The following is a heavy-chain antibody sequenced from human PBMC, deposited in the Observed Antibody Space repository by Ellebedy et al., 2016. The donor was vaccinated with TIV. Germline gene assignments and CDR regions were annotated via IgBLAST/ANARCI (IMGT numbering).Heavy chain of an antibody. CDR2: MNPNSGNP. D-gene: IGHD3-10*01. J-gene: IGHJ6*02. CDR3: ARVYGSGSYLYYYYGMDV. CDR1: GYTFTSYD. Sequence: AASVKVSCKASGYTFTSYDINWVRQATGQGLEWMGWMNPNSGNPGYAQKFQGRVTITRNTSISTAYMELSSLRSEDTAVYYCARVYGSGSYLYYYYGMDVWGQGTTVTVSS. V-gene: IGHV1-8*03.